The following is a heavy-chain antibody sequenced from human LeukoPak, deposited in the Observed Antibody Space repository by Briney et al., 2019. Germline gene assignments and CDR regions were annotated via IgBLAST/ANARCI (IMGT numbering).Heavy chain of an antibody. CDR1: GGYISSHY. CDR3: ARTHGDYMDV. CDR2: IYYSGST. Sequence: PSETLSLTCTVSGGYISSHYWSWIRQPPGKGLEWIGYIYYSGSTNYNPSLKSRVTISVDTSKNQFSLKLSSVTAADTAVYYCARTHGDYMDVWGKGTTVTVSS. J-gene: IGHJ6*03. D-gene: IGHD3-16*01. V-gene: IGHV4-59*11.